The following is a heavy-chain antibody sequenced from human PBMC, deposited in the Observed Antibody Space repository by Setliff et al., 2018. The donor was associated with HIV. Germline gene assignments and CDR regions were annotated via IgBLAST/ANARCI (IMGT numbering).Heavy chain of an antibody. J-gene: IGHJ3*02. CDR1: GYFFNNYG. D-gene: IGHD2-15*01. Sequence: GASVKVSCKASGYFFNNYGIAWVRQAPGQGLEWMGWISGFNGNTNYAQILQGRVTVTTDTSTSTAYMELRGLRSDDTAVYYCAGAGGFCNAATCLRGYDAFDIWGQGTTVTVS. V-gene: IGHV1-18*01. CDR2: ISGFNGNT. CDR3: AGAGGFCNAATCLRGYDAFDI.